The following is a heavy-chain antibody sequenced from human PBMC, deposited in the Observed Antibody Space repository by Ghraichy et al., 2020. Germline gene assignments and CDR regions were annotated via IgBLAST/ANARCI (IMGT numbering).Heavy chain of an antibody. CDR1: GFTVSSNY. D-gene: IGHD5-18*01. Sequence: GGSLRLSCAASGFTVSSNYMSWVRQAPGKGLEWVSVIYSGGSTYYADSVKGRFTISRDNSKNTLYLQMNSLRAEDTAVYYCARDGRLWSSHFDYWGQGTLVTVSS. CDR2: IYSGGST. CDR3: ARDGRLWSSHFDY. J-gene: IGHJ4*02. V-gene: IGHV3-66*01.